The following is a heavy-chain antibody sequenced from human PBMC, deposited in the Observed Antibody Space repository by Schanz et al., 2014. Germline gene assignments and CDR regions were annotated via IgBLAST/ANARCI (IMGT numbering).Heavy chain of an antibody. D-gene: IGHD2-2*01. Sequence: QVQLVQSGDEVKKPGASVKVSCQASGYTFGSHGMTWVRQAPGQGLEWMGIINPSGGSTSYAQKFQGRVTMTRDTSTSTVNMELSSLRSEDTAVYYCARGGFFDSTSFDSWGQGTLVTVSS. V-gene: IGHV1-46*03. J-gene: IGHJ4*02. CDR3: ARGGFFDSTSFDS. CDR1: GYTFGSHG. CDR2: INPSGGST.